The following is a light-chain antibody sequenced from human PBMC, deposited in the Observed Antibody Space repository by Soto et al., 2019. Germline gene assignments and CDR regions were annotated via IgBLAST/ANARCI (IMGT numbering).Light chain of an antibody. V-gene: IGKV3-15*01. Sequence: EIVMTQSPGTLSVSPGERATLSCRASQSVNRNLAWYQQKPGQAPRLLIYASSTRATGIPARFSGSGSGTEFTLTISSLQSEDFAVYCCQQYNNWPETFGQGTKVEIK. J-gene: IGKJ1*01. CDR2: ASS. CDR1: QSVNRN. CDR3: QQYNNWPET.